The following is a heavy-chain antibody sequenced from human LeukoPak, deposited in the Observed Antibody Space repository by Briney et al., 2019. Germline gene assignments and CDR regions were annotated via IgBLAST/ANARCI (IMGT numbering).Heavy chain of an antibody. CDR2: ISSSSSYI. CDR1: GFTFSSYS. CDR3: ARRGYSYGYYYFDY. V-gene: IGHV3-21*01. D-gene: IGHD5-18*01. Sequence: GGSLRLSCAASGFTFSSYSMNWVRQAPGKGLEWVSSISSSSSYIYYADSVKGRFTISRDNSKNTLYLQMNSLRAEDTAVYYCARRGYSYGYYYFDYWGQGTLVTVSS. J-gene: IGHJ4*02.